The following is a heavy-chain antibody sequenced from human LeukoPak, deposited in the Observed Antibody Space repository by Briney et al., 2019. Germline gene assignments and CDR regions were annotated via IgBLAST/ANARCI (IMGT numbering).Heavy chain of an antibody. J-gene: IGHJ5*02. CDR3: AREPARDDPLFDP. CDR1: GGSISSYY. V-gene: IGHV4-59*12. CDR2: IYFSGST. D-gene: IGHD3-3*01. Sequence: SETLSLTCTVSGGSISSYYWSWIRQPPGKGLEWIAYIYFSGSTTYNPSLKSRVTISVDTSKNQFSLKLRSVTAADTAVYYCAREPARDDPLFDPWGQGTLVTVSS.